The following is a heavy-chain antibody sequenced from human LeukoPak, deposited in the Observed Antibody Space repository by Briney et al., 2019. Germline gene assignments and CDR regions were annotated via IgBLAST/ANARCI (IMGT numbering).Heavy chain of an antibody. D-gene: IGHD6-13*01. CDR3: ARDWAAETLRYFDL. Sequence: SETLSHTSTVSGGSITSSSYYWGWIRQPPGKGLEWIGSFYYRGSTYYNPSLKSRVTISVDTTKNQFSLKMSSVTAADTAVYYCARDWAAETLRYFDLWGRGTLVTVSS. J-gene: IGHJ2*01. V-gene: IGHV4-39*07. CDR1: GGSITSSSYY. CDR2: FYYRGST.